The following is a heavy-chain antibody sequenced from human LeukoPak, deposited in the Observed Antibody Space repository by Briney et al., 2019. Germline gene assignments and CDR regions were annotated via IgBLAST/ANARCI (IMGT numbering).Heavy chain of an antibody. CDR2: ISSSGST. CDR1: GDSISSGDYY. V-gene: IGHV4-61*02. D-gene: IGHD2-2*01. Sequence: SQTLSLTCTVSGDSISSGDYYWSWIRQPAGKGLEWIGRISSSGSTNYNPSLKSRVTLSVDTSKNQFSLKLASVTAADTAVYYCARGAYCTSINCYGFDYWGQGTQVTASS. J-gene: IGHJ4*02. CDR3: ARGAYCTSINCYGFDY.